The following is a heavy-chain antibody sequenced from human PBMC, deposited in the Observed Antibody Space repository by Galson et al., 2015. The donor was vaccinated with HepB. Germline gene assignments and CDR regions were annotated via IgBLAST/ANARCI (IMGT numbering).Heavy chain of an antibody. CDR2: IYTSGST. J-gene: IGHJ6*03. D-gene: IGHD6-6*01. Sequence: IRQPAGKGLEWIGRIYTSGSTNYNPSLKSRVTMSVDTSRNQFSLKLSSVTAADTAVYYCASNEKLGHYYYYYYMDVWGKGTTVTVSS. CDR3: ASNEKLGHYYYYYYMDV. V-gene: IGHV4-4*07.